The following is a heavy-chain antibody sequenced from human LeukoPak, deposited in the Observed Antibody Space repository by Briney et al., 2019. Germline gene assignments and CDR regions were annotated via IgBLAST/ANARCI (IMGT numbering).Heavy chain of an antibody. D-gene: IGHD1-26*01. J-gene: IGHJ4*02. CDR1: GFTFSSYS. CDR2: ISSSSSYI. Sequence: GGSLRLSCAASGFTFSSYSMNWVRQAPGKGLEWVSSISSSSSYIYYADSVKGRFTISRDNAKNSLYLQMNSLRAEDTAVYYCARVSYSGSYSPFDYWGQGTLVTVST. V-gene: IGHV3-21*01. CDR3: ARVSYSGSYSPFDY.